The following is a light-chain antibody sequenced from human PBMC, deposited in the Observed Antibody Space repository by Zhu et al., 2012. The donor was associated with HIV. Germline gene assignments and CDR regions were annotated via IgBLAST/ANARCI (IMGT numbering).Light chain of an antibody. Sequence: DIQMTQSPSSLSAYVGDRVTISCRASQGIGNYLAWYQEKPGKVPKLLIFDASTLQSGVPSRFSGSRSGTEFTLTISSLQPEDVATYFCQNYDSGPETFGQGTTVDIK. CDR2: DAS. J-gene: IGKJ1*01. CDR1: QGIGNY. V-gene: IGKV1-27*01. CDR3: QNYDSGPET.